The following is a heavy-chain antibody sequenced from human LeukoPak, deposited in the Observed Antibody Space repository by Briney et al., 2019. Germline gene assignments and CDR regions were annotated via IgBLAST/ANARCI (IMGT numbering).Heavy chain of an antibody. CDR3: ARGIAVAGTLGNFDY. D-gene: IGHD6-19*01. V-gene: IGHV1-2*02. CDR1: GYTFTGYY. J-gene: IGHJ4*02. Sequence: ASVKVSCKASGYTFTGYYMHWVRQAPGQGLEWMGWINPNSGGTNYAQKFQGRVTMTRDTSISTAYMELSRLRSDDTAAYYCARGIAVAGTLGNFDYWGQGTLVTVSS. CDR2: INPNSGGT.